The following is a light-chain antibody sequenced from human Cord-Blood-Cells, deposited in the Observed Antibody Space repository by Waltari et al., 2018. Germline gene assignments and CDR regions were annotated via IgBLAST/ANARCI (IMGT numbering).Light chain of an antibody. CDR1: SSDVGGYNY. V-gene: IGLV2-8*01. Sequence: QSALTQPPSASGSPGQSVTISCTGTSSDVGGYNYVPWYQQHPGKAPKIMIYEVSKRPSGVPDLFSGSKSGITASLTVSGLQAEDEADYYCSSYACSNNLVFGTGTNVTVL. CDR3: SSYACSNNLV. CDR2: EVS. J-gene: IGLJ1*01.